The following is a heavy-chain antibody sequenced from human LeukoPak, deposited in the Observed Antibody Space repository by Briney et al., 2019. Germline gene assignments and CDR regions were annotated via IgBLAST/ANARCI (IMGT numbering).Heavy chain of an antibody. CDR3: ARSTYYYDSSGYLYPSFFDY. CDR2: ISRTSHTI. J-gene: IGHJ4*02. V-gene: IGHV3-48*02. D-gene: IGHD3-22*01. Sequence: GVPLRLSCAASGFTFSNHNINWVRQAPGKGLEWVSYISRTSHTIYYADSVKGRFTISRDNAKNSLYLQMNSLRDEDTAVYYCARSTYYYDSSGYLYPSFFDYWGQGNLVTVSS. CDR1: GFTFSNHN.